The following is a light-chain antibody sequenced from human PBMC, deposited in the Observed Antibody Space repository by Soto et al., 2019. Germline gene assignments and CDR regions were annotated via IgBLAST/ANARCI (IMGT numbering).Light chain of an antibody. CDR1: QNIERW. CDR2: DAY. CDR3: QQYESYSPLT. J-gene: IGKJ4*01. V-gene: IGKV1-5*01. Sequence: DIQMTQSPSTLSASVGGRVTITCRASQNIERWLAWYQQKPGKAPKLLLYDAYSLESGVPSRFSGRRSGTEFTLTIAGLQPEDFATYYCQQYESYSPLTFGGGTKVDIK.